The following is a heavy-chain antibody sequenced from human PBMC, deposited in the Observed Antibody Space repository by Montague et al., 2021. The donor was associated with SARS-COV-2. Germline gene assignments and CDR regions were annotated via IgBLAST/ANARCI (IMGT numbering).Heavy chain of an antibody. D-gene: IGHD3-10*01. J-gene: IGHJ6*02. CDR1: GTSITSYY. Sequence: SETLSPTCSVSGTSITSYYWNWIRQPPGKGLEWIGYISDSGSTNYSPSLKSRVTMSVDTSKNQMSLKLTSVTAADTAVYYCARGCLSYLGAGSHCYGMDVWGQGTTVTVSS. CDR2: ISDSGST. CDR3: ARGCLSYLGAGSHCYGMDV. V-gene: IGHV4-59*01.